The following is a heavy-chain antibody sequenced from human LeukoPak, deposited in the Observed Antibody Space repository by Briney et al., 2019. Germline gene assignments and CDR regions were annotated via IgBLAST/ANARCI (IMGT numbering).Heavy chain of an antibody. CDR2: INDVSGDI. J-gene: IGHJ4*02. CDR3: ARDTYQPGRIDC. Sequence: GGSLRLSCAASEFTFSLYAMTWVRQAPGKGLEWVSYINDVSGDIHYADSVKGRFTISRDNAKNTLYLQMNSLRAEDTAVYYCARDTYQPGRIDCWGQGTLVIVSS. CDR1: EFTFSLYA. D-gene: IGHD2-2*01. V-gene: IGHV3-21*05.